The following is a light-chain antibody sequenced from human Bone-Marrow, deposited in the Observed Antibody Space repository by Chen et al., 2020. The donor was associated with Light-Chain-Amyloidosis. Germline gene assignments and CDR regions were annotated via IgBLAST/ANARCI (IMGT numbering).Light chain of an antibody. CDR3: SSYSITNNHV. CDR1: SSDVGGDNH. V-gene: IGLV2-14*01. Sequence: QSALTQPASMSGSPGQSITISCTGTSSDVGGDNHVAWYQQHPEKAPKLKIYEVTNRPSWVPDRFSGSKSDNAASLAISGLQTEDETDYFCSSYSITNNHVYGNGTRVT. J-gene: IGLJ1*01. CDR2: EVT.